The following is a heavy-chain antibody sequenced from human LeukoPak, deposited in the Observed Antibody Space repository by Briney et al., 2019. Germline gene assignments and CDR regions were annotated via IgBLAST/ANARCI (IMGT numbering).Heavy chain of an antibody. D-gene: IGHD2-15*01. CDR2: ISTDGYTT. CDR1: GLAFSAYK. CDR3: VVGGSPGY. Sequence: GGSLRLSCAASGLAFSAYKMHWVRQAPRKGLVWVSRISTDGYTTAYADFVQDRFTASRDNTKNTWSPEMNSLRAEDTAVYYCVVGGSPGYWGQGTLVTVSS. V-gene: IGHV3-74*01. J-gene: IGHJ4*02.